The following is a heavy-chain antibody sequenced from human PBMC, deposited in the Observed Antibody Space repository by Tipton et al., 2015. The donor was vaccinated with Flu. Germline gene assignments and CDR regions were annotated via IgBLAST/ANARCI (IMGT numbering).Heavy chain of an antibody. Sequence: TLSLTCTVSGGSISSYYWSWIRQPPGKGLEWIGYIYYSGSTNYNPSLKSRVTISVDTSKNQFSLKLSSVTAADTAVYYCARVRATAYCVGDCPTYYYYCMDVWGKGTTVTGSS. V-gene: IGHV4-59*01. J-gene: IGHJ6*03. D-gene: IGHD2-21*01. CDR3: ARVRATAYCVGDCPTYYYYCMDV. CDR2: IYYSGST. CDR1: GGSISSYY.